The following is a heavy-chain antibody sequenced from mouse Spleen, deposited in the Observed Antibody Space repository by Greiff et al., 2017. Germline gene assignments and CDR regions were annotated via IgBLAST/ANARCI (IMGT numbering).Heavy chain of an antibody. Sequence: VQLQQPGAELVMPGASVKLSCKASGYTFTSYYMHWVKQRPEQGLEWIGRIDPEDGDTEYAPKFQGKATMTADTSSNTAYLQLSSLTSEDTAVYYCTNPHYYGSSYGTWFAYWGQGTLVTVSA. J-gene: IGHJ3*01. CDR3: TNPHYYGSSYGTWFAY. D-gene: IGHD1-1*01. CDR2: IDPEDGDT. CDR1: GYTFTSYY. V-gene: IGHV14-1*01.